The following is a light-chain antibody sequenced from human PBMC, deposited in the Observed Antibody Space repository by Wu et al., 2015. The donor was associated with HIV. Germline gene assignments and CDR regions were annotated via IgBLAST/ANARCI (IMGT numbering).Light chain of an antibody. CDR1: ESVSSE. V-gene: IGKV3-15*01. CDR2: GAS. CDR3: QQRNNWPLT. Sequence: EVVMTQSPVTLSVSPGERVTLSCRATESVSSELAWYQQKPGQAPRLLIYGASSRAAGFPARFSGSGSGTEFTLTISSLQSEDFAVYYCQQRNNWPLTFGQGTRLEIK. J-gene: IGKJ5*01.